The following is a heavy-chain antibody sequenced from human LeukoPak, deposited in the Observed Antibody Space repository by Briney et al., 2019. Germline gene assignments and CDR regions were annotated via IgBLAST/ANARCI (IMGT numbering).Heavy chain of an antibody. CDR3: ARKATTGPTKAAFDI. Sequence: SETLSLTCAVSGYSISSSNYWAWIRQPPGEGLGWIGHIYYSGSIYYNPPLKSRVTMSVDTSKNQFSLKLSSVPAVDTAVYYCARKATTGPTKAAFDIWGQGTMVTVSS. J-gene: IGHJ3*02. V-gene: IGHV4-28*05. CDR2: IYYSGSI. D-gene: IGHD4-17*01. CDR1: GYSISSSNY.